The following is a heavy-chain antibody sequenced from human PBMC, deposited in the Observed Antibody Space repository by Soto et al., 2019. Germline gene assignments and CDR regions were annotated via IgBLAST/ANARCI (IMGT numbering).Heavy chain of an antibody. CDR2: INPSGGST. Sequence: ASVKVSCKASGYTFTSYYMHWVRQAPGQGLEWMGIINPSGGSTSYAQKFQGRVTMTRDTSTSTVYMELSSLRSEDTAVYYCARDYRYYGSGSDMGYYYYYGMDVWGQGTTVTVSS. CDR1: GYTFTSYY. D-gene: IGHD3-10*01. CDR3: ARDYRYYGSGSDMGYYYYYGMDV. J-gene: IGHJ6*02. V-gene: IGHV1-46*01.